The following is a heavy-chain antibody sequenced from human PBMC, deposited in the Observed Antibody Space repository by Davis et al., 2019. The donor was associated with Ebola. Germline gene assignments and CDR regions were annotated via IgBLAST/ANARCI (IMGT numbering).Heavy chain of an antibody. Sequence: GESLKISCAASGFTFSSYSINWVRQAPGKGLEWVANIKQDGSEKYYVDSVKGRFTISRDNAKNSLYLQMNSLRAEDTAVYYCARDLSGWNYYFDYWGQGTLVTVSS. CDR3: ARDLSGWNYYFDY. CDR2: IKQDGSEK. J-gene: IGHJ4*02. V-gene: IGHV3-7*01. D-gene: IGHD6-19*01. CDR1: GFTFSSYS.